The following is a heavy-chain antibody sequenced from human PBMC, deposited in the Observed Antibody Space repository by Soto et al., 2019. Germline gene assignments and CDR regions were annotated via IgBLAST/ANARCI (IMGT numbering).Heavy chain of an antibody. Sequence: RGESPKISCKGPGYRLTSYWIGWVRQRPGKGLEWMATVYSDDSDIRNNPSFEAHVTISADKSTNTAFLQWSSLEASDTALYYCATAYVYDFENSNYYRDAFDIWGQGTLVTVSS. CDR2: VYSDDSDI. CDR1: GYRLTSYW. V-gene: IGHV5-51*01. J-gene: IGHJ3*02. D-gene: IGHD3-22*01. CDR3: ATAYVYDFENSNYYRDAFDI.